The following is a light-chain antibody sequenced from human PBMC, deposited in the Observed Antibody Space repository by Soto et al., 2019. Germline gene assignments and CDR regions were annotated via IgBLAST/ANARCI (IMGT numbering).Light chain of an antibody. CDR1: SSDIGSYNL. Sequence: QSVLTQPASLSGSPGQSITISCTGTSSDIGSYNLVSWYQQHPGEAPKLIIYEVSKRPSGVSNRFSGSKSGNTASLKISGLQIEDEADYYCCSYAGRRVFGGGTKLTVL. CDR2: EVS. V-gene: IGLV2-23*02. J-gene: IGLJ3*02. CDR3: CSYAGRRV.